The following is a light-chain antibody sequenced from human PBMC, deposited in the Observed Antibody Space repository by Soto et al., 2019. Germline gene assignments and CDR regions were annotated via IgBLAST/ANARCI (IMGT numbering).Light chain of an antibody. J-gene: IGKJ1*01. CDR2: GAS. Sequence: EIVLTQSPGTLSLSPGERATLSCRASQSVSSSYLAWYQQKSGQAPRLLIYGASSRATGIPDRFSGSWSGTDFTLTISRLEPEDFALYYGQQYGRSPRTFGQGTKVEIK. CDR3: QQYGRSPRT. CDR1: QSVSSSY. V-gene: IGKV3-20*01.